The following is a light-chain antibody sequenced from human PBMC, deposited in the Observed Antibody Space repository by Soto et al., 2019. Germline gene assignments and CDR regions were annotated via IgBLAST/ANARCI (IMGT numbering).Light chain of an antibody. CDR2: DAP. Sequence: DIQLTQSPSTLSAAVGDSVTITCRASQNIRNLLAWYQQKPGKAPKPLIFDAPTLKTGVPSRFGGSGSGAEFNFTITGLQPDDFATYFCQQYYTYSTFGQGTRLDIK. CDR1: QNIRNL. V-gene: IGKV1-5*01. CDR3: QQYYTYST. J-gene: IGKJ5*01.